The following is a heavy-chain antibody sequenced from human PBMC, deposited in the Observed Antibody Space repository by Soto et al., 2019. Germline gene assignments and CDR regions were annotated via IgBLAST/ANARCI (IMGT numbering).Heavy chain of an antibody. CDR1: GGTFSSYA. V-gene: IGHV1-69*13. CDR3: ARGTGCSSTSCYSPNNWFDP. CDR2: IIPIFGTA. D-gene: IGHD2-2*01. Sequence: ASVKVSCKASGGTFSSYAISWVRQAPGQGLEWMGGIIPIFGTANYAQKFQGRVTITADESTSTAYMELSSLRSEDTAVYYCARGTGCSSTSCYSPNNWFDPWGQGTLVTVSS. J-gene: IGHJ5*02.